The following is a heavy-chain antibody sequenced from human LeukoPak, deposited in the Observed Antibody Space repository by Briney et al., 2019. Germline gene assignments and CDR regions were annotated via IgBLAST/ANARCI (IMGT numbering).Heavy chain of an antibody. J-gene: IGHJ6*02. D-gene: IGHD2-15*01. Sequence: SETLSLTCTVSGGSISSSSYYWGWIRQPPGKGLEWIGSIYYSGSTYYNPSLKSRVTISVDTSKNQFSLKLSSVTAADTAVYYCARQRAYCSGGSCYSDYGMDVWGQGTTVTVSS. CDR2: IYYSGST. CDR1: GGSISSSSYY. V-gene: IGHV4-39*01. CDR3: ARQRAYCSGGSCYSDYGMDV.